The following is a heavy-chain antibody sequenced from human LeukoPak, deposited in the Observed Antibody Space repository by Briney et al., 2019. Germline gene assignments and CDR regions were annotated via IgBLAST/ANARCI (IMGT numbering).Heavy chain of an antibody. Sequence: PSETLSLTCTVSGGSISSSSYYWGWIRQPPVKGLEWIGTISYSGSIYYNPSLKSRVTMSVETSKNQFSLKLSSVTAADTALYYCARVAVPDRSSWYIASRTKTFDYWGQGTLVTVSS. CDR2: ISYSGSI. CDR1: GGSISSSSYY. V-gene: IGHV4-39*07. CDR3: ARVAVPDRSSWYIASRTKTFDY. D-gene: IGHD6-13*01. J-gene: IGHJ4*02.